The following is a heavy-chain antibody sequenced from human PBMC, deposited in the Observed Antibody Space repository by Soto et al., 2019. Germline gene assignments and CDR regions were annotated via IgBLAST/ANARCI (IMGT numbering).Heavy chain of an antibody. CDR2: IFSVGNN. J-gene: IGHJ3*02. CDR3: VRRHVCDI. CDR1: DGSIGNDY. Sequence: PSETLSLPSTASDGSIGNDYWSRGWQPAGKGLEWIGRIFSVGNNNYNPSLKSRVTMSVDTSQNQFSLRLTYVTAADTAIYYCVRRHVCDIWVRGTMFTVSS. V-gene: IGHV4-4*07. D-gene: IGHD6-25*01.